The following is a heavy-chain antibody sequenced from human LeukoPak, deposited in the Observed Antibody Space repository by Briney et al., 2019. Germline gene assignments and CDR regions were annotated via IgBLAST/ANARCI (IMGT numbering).Heavy chain of an antibody. V-gene: IGHV3-64D*06. CDR3: VKVMVRGVYYFDY. D-gene: IGHD3-10*01. Sequence: PGGSLRLSCSASGITLSSYDMDWVRQAPGKGLEYVSGISSNGGSTNYADSVKGRFTISRDNSKNTLYLQMSSLRAEDTAVYYCVKVMVRGVYYFDYWGQGTLVTVSS. CDR1: GITLSSYD. J-gene: IGHJ4*02. CDR2: ISSNGGST.